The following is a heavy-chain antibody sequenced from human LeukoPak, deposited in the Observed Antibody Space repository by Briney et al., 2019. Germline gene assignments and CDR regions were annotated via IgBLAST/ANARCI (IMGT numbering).Heavy chain of an antibody. CDR1: GGSFSGYY. CDR3: ARGRIVATISDFDY. V-gene: IGHV4-34*01. D-gene: IGHD5-12*01. Sequence: SETLSLTCAVYGGSFSGYYWSWIRQPPGKGLEWIGEINHSGSTNYNPSLKSRVTISVDTFKNQFSLKLSSVTAADTAVYYCARGRIVATISDFDYWGQGTLVTVSS. CDR2: INHSGST. J-gene: IGHJ4*02.